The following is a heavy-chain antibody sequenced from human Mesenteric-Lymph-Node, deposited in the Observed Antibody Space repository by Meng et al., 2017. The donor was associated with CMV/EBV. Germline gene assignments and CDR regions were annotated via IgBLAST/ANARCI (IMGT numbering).Heavy chain of an antibody. CDR2: IRYDGSNK. D-gene: IGHD1-1*01. CDR3: AKVRGSWNGYGMDV. V-gene: IGHV3-30*02. J-gene: IGHJ6*02. Sequence: GESLKISCAASGFTFSSYGMHWVRQAPGKGLEWVAFIRYDGSNKYYADSVKGRFTISRDNSKNTLYLQMNSLRAEDTAVYYCAKVRGSWNGYGMDVWGQGTTVTVSS. CDR1: GFTFSSYG.